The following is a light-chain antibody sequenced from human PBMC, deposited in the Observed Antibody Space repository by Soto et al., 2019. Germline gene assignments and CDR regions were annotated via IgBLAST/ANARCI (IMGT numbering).Light chain of an antibody. CDR1: QGISNY. V-gene: IGKV1-27*01. CDR2: AAS. J-gene: IGKJ1*01. CDR3: QKYDSAPWT. Sequence: DIQMTQSPSSLSASVRDRVTITCRASQGISNYLAWYQQKPGKVPKLLIYAASTLQSGVPSRFSGSGSGKDFTITISSLQPEDVATYYCQKYDSAPWTFGQGTKVEIK.